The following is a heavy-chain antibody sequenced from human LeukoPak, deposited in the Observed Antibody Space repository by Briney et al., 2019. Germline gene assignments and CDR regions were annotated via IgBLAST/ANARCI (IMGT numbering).Heavy chain of an antibody. D-gene: IGHD2-2*01. V-gene: IGHV3-7*01. CDR2: IKQDGSEK. CDR1: GFTFSDYY. CDR3: AREPEDCSSTGCPLSS. J-gene: IGHJ4*02. Sequence: PGGSLRLSCAASGFTFSDYYMSWIRQAPGKGLEWVANIKQDGSEKYYVDSVKGRFTISRDNSKNTLYLQMNSLRAEDTAVYYCAREPEDCSSTGCPLSSWGQGTLVTVSS.